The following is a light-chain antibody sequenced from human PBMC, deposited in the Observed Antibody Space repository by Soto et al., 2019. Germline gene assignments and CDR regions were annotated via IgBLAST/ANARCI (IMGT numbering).Light chain of an antibody. V-gene: IGLV2-23*01. CDR3: CSYAGRSTLVV. CDR2: EGS. Sequence: QSALTQPASVSGSPGQSITISCTGTSSDVGSYNLVSWYQQHPGKAPKLMIYEGSKRPSGVSNRFSGSKSGNTASLTISGLQAEDEVDYYCCSYAGRSTLVVFGGGTKLTVL. CDR1: SSDVGSYNL. J-gene: IGLJ2*01.